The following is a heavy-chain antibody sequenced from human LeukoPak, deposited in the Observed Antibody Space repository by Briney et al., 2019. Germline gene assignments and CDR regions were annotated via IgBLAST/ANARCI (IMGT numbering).Heavy chain of an antibody. CDR3: ARVRCSSNSCFPDY. D-gene: IGHD2-2*01. V-gene: IGHV3-7*01. CDR2: IKQDGSDK. J-gene: IGHJ4*02. CDR1: GFTLSTHW. Sequence: GGSLRLSCAASGFTLSTHWMSWVRQAPGKGLEWVANIKQDGSDKYYVDSVKGRFTISRDNAKNSLFLQMNSLRAEDTAVYYCARVRCSSNSCFPDYWGQGTLVTVSS.